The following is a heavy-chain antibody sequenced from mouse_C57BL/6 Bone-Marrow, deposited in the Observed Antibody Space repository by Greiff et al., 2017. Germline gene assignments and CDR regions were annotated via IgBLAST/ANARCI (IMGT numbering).Heavy chain of an antibody. CDR3: ARRCYYGSSYDYAMDY. D-gene: IGHD1-1*01. CDR2: IHPNSGSN. V-gene: IGHV1-64*01. Sequence: QVQLQQPGAELVKPGASVKLSCKASGYTFHSYRMHWVKQRPGQGLEWIGMIHPNSGSNNYNEKFKSKATLTVDKTSSTSYMQLSSLTSEDSAVYYCARRCYYGSSYDYAMDYWGQGTSVTVSS. J-gene: IGHJ4*01. CDR1: GYTFHSYR.